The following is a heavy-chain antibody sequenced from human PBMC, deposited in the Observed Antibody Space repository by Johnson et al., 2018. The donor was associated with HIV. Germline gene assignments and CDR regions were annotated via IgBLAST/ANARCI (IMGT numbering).Heavy chain of an antibody. CDR3: ASGSWELSEDAFHI. CDR1: GFTFSSYA. J-gene: IGHJ3*02. Sequence: HVQLVESGGGVVQPGRSLRLSCAVSGFTFSSYAMHWVRQAPGKGLAWVAIISYDGSNKYYADSVKGRFTISRDNSNNTLYLLMNSLRAEDTAVYYCASGSWELSEDAFHIWGQGTIVTVSS. CDR2: ISYDGSNK. D-gene: IGHD1-26*01. V-gene: IGHV3-30*14.